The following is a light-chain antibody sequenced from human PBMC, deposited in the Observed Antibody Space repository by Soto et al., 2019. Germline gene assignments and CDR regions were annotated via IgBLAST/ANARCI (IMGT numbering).Light chain of an antibody. Sequence: DLQLMQSPTSLSASVGDRVTITCRASQSIYAYINWYQQKPGKVPELLIYAASTLQSGVPSRFSGGGSGTDFTLTISTLQPEDFATYFCQQSYSTPYAFGQGTKLEIK. CDR3: QQSYSTPYA. CDR2: AAS. V-gene: IGKV1-39*01. J-gene: IGKJ2*01. CDR1: QSIYAY.